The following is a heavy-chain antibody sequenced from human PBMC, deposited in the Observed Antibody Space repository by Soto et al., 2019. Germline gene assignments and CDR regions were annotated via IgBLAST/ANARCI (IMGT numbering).Heavy chain of an antibody. CDR3: ARKKYNWNEFFDS. D-gene: IGHD1-1*01. J-gene: IGHJ4*01. CDR1: GGSITSDTFY. V-gene: IGHV4-39*01. CDR2: IYYRGST. Sequence: PSETLSLTCSVSGGSITSDTFYWGWVRLPPGKGLEWIGTIYYRGSTYYSPSLKSRSTISVDTSKNQFSLKVTSVTAADTAVYFCARKKYNWNEFFDSWGHGTLVTVYS.